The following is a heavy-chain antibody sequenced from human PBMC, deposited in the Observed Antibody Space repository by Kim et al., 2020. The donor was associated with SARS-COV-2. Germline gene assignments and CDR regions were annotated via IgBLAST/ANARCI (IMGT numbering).Heavy chain of an antibody. CDR2: IYPGDSDT. J-gene: IGHJ2*01. Sequence: GESLKISCKGSGYSFTSYWIGWVRQMPGKGLEWMGIIYPGDSDTRYSPSFQGQVTISADKSISTAYLQWSSLKASDTAMYYCARVRGSSSSWKRVWYFDLWGRGTLVTVSS. CDR1: GYSFTSYW. V-gene: IGHV5-51*01. D-gene: IGHD6-13*01. CDR3: ARVRGSSSSWKRVWYFDL.